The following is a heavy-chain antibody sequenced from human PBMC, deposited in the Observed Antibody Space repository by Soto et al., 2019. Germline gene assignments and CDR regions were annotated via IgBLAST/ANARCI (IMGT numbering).Heavy chain of an antibody. D-gene: IGHD3-22*01. Sequence: ASVKLSCKACGDTFTSYGISWVRQAPGQGLEWMGWISACNGNTNYAQKLQGRVTMTTDTSTSTAYMELRSLRSDDTAMYYCARHGGGYPIDYWGQGTLVTGLL. CDR2: ISACNGNT. CDR1: GDTFTSYG. J-gene: IGHJ4*02. CDR3: ARHGGGYPIDY. V-gene: IGHV1-18*01.